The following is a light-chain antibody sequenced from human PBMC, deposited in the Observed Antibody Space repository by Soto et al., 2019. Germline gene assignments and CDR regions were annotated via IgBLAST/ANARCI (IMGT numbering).Light chain of an antibody. J-gene: IGLJ1*01. V-gene: IGLV1-40*01. CDR1: SSNIGAEYD. CDR3: QSYDSRMTTFV. Sequence: QSVLTQPPSVSGAPGQRVAISCTGSSSNIGAEYDVHWYQQLPGTAPKRLIYGDNNRPSGVPDRFSGSKSGTSASLAITGLQHEDEADYYCQSYDSRMTTFVFGTGTKVTVL. CDR2: GDN.